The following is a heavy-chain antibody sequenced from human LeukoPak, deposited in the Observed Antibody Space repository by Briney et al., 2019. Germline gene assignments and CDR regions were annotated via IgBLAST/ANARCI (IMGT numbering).Heavy chain of an antibody. CDR2: IYYSGST. V-gene: IGHV4-31*03. Sequence: PSQTLSLTCTVSGGSISSGGYYWIWIRQHPGKGLEWIGYIYYSGSTYYNPSLKSRITISVDTSKNQFSLKLSSVTAADPAVYYCARVSIGSEFESSGYDWSFDYWGQGTLVTVSS. CDR3: ARVSIGSEFESSGYDWSFDY. J-gene: IGHJ4*02. D-gene: IGHD5-12*01. CDR1: GGSISSGGYY.